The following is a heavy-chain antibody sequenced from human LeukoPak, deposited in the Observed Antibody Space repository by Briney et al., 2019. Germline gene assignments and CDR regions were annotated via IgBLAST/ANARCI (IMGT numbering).Heavy chain of an antibody. J-gene: IGHJ5*01. CDR2: ISSSSSYI. Sequence: GGSLRLSCAASGFTFSSYSMNWVRQAPGKGLEWVSSISSSSSYIYYADSVKGRFTISRDNAKNSLYLQMNSLRAEDTGMYYCATPPYGTDTYGSWFESWGQGTLVTVSS. CDR1: GFTFSSYS. D-gene: IGHD3-10*01. CDR3: ATPPYGTDTYGSWFES. V-gene: IGHV3-21*04.